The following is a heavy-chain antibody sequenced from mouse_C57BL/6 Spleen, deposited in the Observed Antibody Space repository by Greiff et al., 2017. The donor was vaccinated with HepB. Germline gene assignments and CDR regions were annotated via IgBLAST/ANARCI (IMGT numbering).Heavy chain of an antibody. CDR2: INPNNGGT. CDR1: GYTFTDYN. J-gene: IGHJ3*01. V-gene: IGHV1-18*01. CDR3: ARGPKDYTFPVFAY. Sequence: VQLQQSGPELVKPGASVKIPCKASGYTFTDYNMDWVKQSHGKSLEWIGDINPNNGGTIYNQKFKGKATLTVDKSSSTAYMELRSLTSEDTAVYYCARGPKDYTFPVFAYWGQGTLVTVSA. D-gene: IGHD2-12*01.